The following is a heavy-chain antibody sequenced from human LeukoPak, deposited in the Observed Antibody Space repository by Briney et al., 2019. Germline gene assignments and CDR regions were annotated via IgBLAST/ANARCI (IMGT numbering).Heavy chain of an antibody. Sequence: GGSLRLSCAASGFTFSSYSMNWVRQAPGKGLEWVSSISSSSSYIYYADSVKGRFTISRDNAKNSLYLQMNSLRAEDTAVDYCARDGYYYDSSGYYQEAFDIWGQGTMVTVSS. V-gene: IGHV3-21*01. CDR2: ISSSSSYI. CDR1: GFTFSSYS. J-gene: IGHJ3*02. CDR3: ARDGYYYDSSGYYQEAFDI. D-gene: IGHD3-22*01.